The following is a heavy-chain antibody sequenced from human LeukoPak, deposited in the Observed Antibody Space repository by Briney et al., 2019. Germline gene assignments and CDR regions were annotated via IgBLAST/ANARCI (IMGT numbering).Heavy chain of an antibody. Sequence: SETLSLTCTVSGGSISSYYWSWIRQPPGKGLEWIGYIYYSGSTNYNPSLKSRVTISVDASKNQFSLKLSSVTAADTAVYYCARVVGVATRAFDYWGQGTLVTVSS. D-gene: IGHD5-12*01. CDR1: GGSISSYY. CDR2: IYYSGST. V-gene: IGHV4-59*01. CDR3: ARVVGVATRAFDY. J-gene: IGHJ4*02.